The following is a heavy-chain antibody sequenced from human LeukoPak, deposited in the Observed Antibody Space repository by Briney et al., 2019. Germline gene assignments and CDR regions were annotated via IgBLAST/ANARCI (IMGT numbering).Heavy chain of an antibody. CDR2: ISSSSSYI. D-gene: IGHD3-3*01. CDR1: GFTFSSYS. CDR3: ARDSTRHYDFWSGYSPNNWFDP. J-gene: IGHJ5*02. Sequence: SGGSLRLSCAASGFTFSSYSMNWVRQAPGKGLEWVSSISSSSSYIYYADSVKGRFTISRDNAKNSLYLQMNSLRAEDTAVYYCARDSTRHYDFWSGYSPNNWFDPWGQGTLVTVSS. V-gene: IGHV3-21*01.